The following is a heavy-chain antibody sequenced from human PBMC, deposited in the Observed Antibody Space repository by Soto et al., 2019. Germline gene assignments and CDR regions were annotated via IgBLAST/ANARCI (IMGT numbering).Heavy chain of an antibody. D-gene: IGHD3-10*01. CDR3: ARVVYMARGENWFDP. CDR1: GYTFTSYG. CDR2: ISPYNGNT. V-gene: IGHV1-18*01. J-gene: IGHJ5*02. Sequence: ASVKVSCRASGYTFTSYGLTWVRQAPGQGLEWMGWISPYNGNTNYAQKLQGRVTMTTDTSTSTAYMELRSLISDDTAVYYCARVVYMARGENWFDPWGQGTLVTVSS.